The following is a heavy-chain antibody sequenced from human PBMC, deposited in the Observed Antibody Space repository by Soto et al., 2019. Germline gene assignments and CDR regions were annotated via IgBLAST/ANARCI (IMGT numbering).Heavy chain of an antibody. CDR3: ARCYCSSTRCPVYFAS. V-gene: IGHV4-59*08. Sequence: PSETLSLTCTVSGGSISGYYWSWIRQPPGKGLEWIGYIYYSGSTNYNPSLKSRVTISVDTSKSQFSLKLTSVIAADTAVYYCARCYCSSTRCPVYFASWGQGTLVTVSS. J-gene: IGHJ4*02. D-gene: IGHD2-2*01. CDR2: IYYSGST. CDR1: GGSISGYY.